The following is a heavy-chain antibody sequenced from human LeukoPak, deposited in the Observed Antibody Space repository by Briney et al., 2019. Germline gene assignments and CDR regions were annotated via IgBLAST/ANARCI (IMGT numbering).Heavy chain of an antibody. CDR3: VREGLGPSFSAWFDP. CDR1: GFTFRNYG. D-gene: IGHD3/OR15-3a*01. Sequence: GTSLRLSCSASGFTFRNYGIHWIRQAPGKGLEWVIVVSRDGGTKYYSDSVKGRFTISRDNSENTLYLQMNSLRPEDTAVYYCVREGLGPSFSAWFDPWGHGTLVTVSS. V-gene: IGHV3-30*03. CDR2: VSRDGGTK. J-gene: IGHJ5*02.